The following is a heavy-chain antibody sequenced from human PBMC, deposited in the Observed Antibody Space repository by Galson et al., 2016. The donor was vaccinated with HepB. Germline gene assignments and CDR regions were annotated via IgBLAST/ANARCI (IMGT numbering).Heavy chain of an antibody. V-gene: IGHV3-66*01. CDR3: VSGLRPLTITSAFLI. CDR2: IYSGGRT. J-gene: IGHJ3*02. CDR1: GFTVSSNY. D-gene: IGHD3-9*01. Sequence: SLRLSCAASGFTVSSNYMGWVRQAPGKGLEWVSLIYSGGRTNYADSVKGSFIISRDDSKNTLFLEMTTLRAEDTAVYYCVSGLRPLTITSAFLIWGQGTMVIVSS.